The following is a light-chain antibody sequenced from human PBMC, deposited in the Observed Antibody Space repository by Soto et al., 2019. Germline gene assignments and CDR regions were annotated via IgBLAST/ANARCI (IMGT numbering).Light chain of an antibody. J-gene: IGLJ1*01. Sequence: QSALTQPRSVSGSPGQSVTISCTGTSSDVGGYNYVSWYQQHPGKAPKLMIYDVGKRPSGVPDRFSGSKSGNTAPLTISGLQAEDEADYYCCSYAGSYTYVFGTGTKVTVL. CDR1: SSDVGGYNY. CDR2: DVG. CDR3: CSYAGSYTYV. V-gene: IGLV2-11*01.